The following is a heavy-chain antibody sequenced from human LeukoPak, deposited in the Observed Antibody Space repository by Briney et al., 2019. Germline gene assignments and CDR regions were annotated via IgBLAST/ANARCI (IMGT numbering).Heavy chain of an antibody. Sequence: GGSLRLSCAASGFTFSSYAMHWVRQAPGKGLEWVAVISYDGSNKYYADSVKGRFIISRDNSKNTLYLEMNSLRPEDTAVYYCARDRRWLQYSDYWGQGTLVTVSS. J-gene: IGHJ4*02. CDR1: GFTFSSYA. V-gene: IGHV3-30*04. D-gene: IGHD5-24*01. CDR3: ARDRRWLQYSDY. CDR2: ISYDGSNK.